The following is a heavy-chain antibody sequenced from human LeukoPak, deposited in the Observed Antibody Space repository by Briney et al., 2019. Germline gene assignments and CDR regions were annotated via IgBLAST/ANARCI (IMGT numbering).Heavy chain of an antibody. CDR1: GGSITTDY. V-gene: IGHV4-59*01. D-gene: IGHD4-17*01. CDR2: IHYSGDT. Sequence: PSETLSLTCTVSGGSITTDYWSWIRQPPGKRLEWIGFIHYSGDTNYSPSLKSRVTMSVDASQNQLSLRVSSVTAADSALYYCARGTVTTGYRDCWGQGTLVTVSS. CDR3: ARGTVTTGYRDC. J-gene: IGHJ4*02.